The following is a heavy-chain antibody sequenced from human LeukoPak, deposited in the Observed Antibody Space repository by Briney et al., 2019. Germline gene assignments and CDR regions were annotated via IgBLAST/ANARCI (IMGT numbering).Heavy chain of an antibody. CDR3: ARERHGHPFDS. CDR1: GGPIRTYQ. J-gene: IGHJ4*02. Sequence: SETLSLTCTVSGGPIRTYQWSWIRQSPGKGLEWIGYIAYNGIPNYNPSLKSRLTISRDTSKNQFSLNLSSVTAADTAVYYCARERHGHPFDSWGQGTLVTVSS. V-gene: IGHV4-59*01. CDR2: IAYNGIP.